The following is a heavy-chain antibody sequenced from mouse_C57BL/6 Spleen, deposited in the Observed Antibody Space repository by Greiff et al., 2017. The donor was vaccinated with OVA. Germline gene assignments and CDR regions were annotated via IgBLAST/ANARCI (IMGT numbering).Heavy chain of an antibody. CDR3: APIYYDYDKGFAY. V-gene: IGHV1-74*01. CDR1: GYTFTSYW. D-gene: IGHD2-4*01. Sequence: QVQLKQPGAELVKPGASVKVSCKASGYTFTSYWMHWVKQRPGQGLEWIGRIHPSDSDTNYNQKFKGKATLTVDKSSSTAYMQLSSLTSEDSAVYYCAPIYYDYDKGFAYWGQGTLVTVSA. J-gene: IGHJ3*01. CDR2: IHPSDSDT.